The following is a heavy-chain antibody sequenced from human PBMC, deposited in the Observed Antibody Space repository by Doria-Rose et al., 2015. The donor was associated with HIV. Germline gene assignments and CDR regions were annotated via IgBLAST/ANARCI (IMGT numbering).Heavy chain of an antibody. Sequence: VTLKESGPVLVKPTETLTLTCTVSGVSLSSPGMGVSWIRQPPGKALEWLANIFSDDERSYKTSLKSRLTISRGTFRSQLVLTMTDMDPMDTATYYCARIKSSRWYHKYYFDFWGQGTLVIVSA. V-gene: IGHV2-26*01. D-gene: IGHD6-13*01. J-gene: IGHJ4*02. CDR3: ARIKSSRWYHKYYFDF. CDR1: GVSLSSPGMG. CDR2: IFSDDER.